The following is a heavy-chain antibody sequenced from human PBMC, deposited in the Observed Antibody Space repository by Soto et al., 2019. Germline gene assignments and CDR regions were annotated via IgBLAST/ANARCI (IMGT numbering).Heavy chain of an antibody. CDR3: ARDPGYSSSWKKSYYYYGMDV. CDR1: GDSVSSNSAA. Sequence: SQTLSLTCAISGDSVSSNSAAWNWIRQSPSRGLEWLGRTYYRSKWYNDYAVSVKSRITINPDTSKNQFSLQLNSVTPEDTAVYYCARDPGYSSSWKKSYYYYGMDVWGQVTTVT. CDR2: TYYRSKWYN. D-gene: IGHD6-13*01. V-gene: IGHV6-1*01. J-gene: IGHJ6*02.